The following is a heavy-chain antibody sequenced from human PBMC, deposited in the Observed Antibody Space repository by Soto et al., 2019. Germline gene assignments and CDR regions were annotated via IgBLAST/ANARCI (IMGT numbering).Heavy chain of an antibody. CDR1: GFTFSSYG. D-gene: IGHD6-19*01. CDR2: ISYDGSNK. V-gene: IGHV3-30*18. J-gene: IGHJ4*02. CDR3: AKGTDGWSSTGYYPLRH. Sequence: PGGSLRLSCAASGFTFSSYGMHWVRQAPGKGLEWVAVISYDGSNKYYADSVKGRFTISRDNSKNTLYLQMNSLRPEDTAVYYCAKGTDGWSSTGYYPLRHWGQGALVTVSS.